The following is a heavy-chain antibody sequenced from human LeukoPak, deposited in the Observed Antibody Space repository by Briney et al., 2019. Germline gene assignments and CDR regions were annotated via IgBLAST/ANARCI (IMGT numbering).Heavy chain of an antibody. CDR1: GGSMSGYY. Sequence: SETLSLTCIVSGGSMSGYYWSWIRQPPGKGLEWIGYTFSSGATTYNPSLKSRVTISVDTSGSQFSLNLSSVTAADTAVYFCARGSRSGYFLDSWGQGTLVTVSS. D-gene: IGHD5-12*01. CDR2: TFSSGAT. J-gene: IGHJ4*02. V-gene: IGHV4-4*09. CDR3: ARGSRSGYFLDS.